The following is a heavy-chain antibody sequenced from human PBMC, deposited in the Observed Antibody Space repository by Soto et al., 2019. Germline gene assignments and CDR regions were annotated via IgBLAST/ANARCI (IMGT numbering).Heavy chain of an antibody. V-gene: IGHV3-48*03. CDR2: ISTSGSTI. Sequence: PGGSLRLSCAASGFTFSRYEMNWVRQAPGKGLEWISYISTSGSTIYYADSVKGRFTISRDNAKNSLYLQMNSLRVEDTAVYYCSRELAAACSFDYWGQGTLVTVSS. CDR3: SRELAAACSFDY. D-gene: IGHD6-13*01. J-gene: IGHJ4*02. CDR1: GFTFSRYE.